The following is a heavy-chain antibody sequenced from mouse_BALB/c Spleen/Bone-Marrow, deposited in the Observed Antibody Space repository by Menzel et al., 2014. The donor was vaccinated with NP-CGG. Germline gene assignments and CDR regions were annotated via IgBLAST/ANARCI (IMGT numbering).Heavy chain of an antibody. V-gene: IGHV2-9*02. D-gene: IGHD1-1*02. CDR1: GFSLTSYG. CDR2: IWAGGST. Sequence: VKLVESGPGLVAPSQSLSITCTVSGFSLTSYGVHWVRQPPGKGLEWLGVIWAGGSTNYNSALMSRLSINKDNSKSQVSLKMNSLQTDDTAMYYCASYGGGAMDYWGQGTSVTVSS. CDR3: ASYGGGAMDY. J-gene: IGHJ4*01.